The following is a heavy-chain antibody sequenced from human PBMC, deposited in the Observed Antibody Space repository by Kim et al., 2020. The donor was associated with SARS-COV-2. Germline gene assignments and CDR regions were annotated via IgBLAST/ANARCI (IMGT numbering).Heavy chain of an antibody. CDR3: AKDLEDY. J-gene: IGHJ4*02. Sequence: GGSLRLSCAASGFTFSSYGMHWVRQAPGKGLEWVAVISYDGSNKYYADSVKGRFTISRDNSKNTLYLQMNSLRAEDTAVYYCAKDLEDYWGQGTLVTVSS. V-gene: IGHV3-30*18. CDR1: GFTFSSYG. CDR2: ISYDGSNK.